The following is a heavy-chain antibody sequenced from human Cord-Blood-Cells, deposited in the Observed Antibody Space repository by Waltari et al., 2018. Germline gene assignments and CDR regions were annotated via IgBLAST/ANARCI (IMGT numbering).Heavy chain of an antibody. J-gene: IGHJ4*02. CDR2: INHSGST. D-gene: IGHD3-10*01. CDR1: GGSFSGYY. CDR3: ARGRFIGYYYGSGSIPFDY. V-gene: IGHV4-34*01. Sequence: QLQLQQWGAGLLKPSETLSLPCAVYGGSFSGYYWSWIRHPAGTGLEWIGVINHSGSTNYNPSLKSRVTISVDTSKNQFSLKLSSVTAADTAVYYCARGRFIGYYYGSGSIPFDYWGQGTLVTVSS.